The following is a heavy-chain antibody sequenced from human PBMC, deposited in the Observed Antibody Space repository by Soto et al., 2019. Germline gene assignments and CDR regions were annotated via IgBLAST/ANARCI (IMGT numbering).Heavy chain of an antibody. CDR3: ARSRLEWLGDGNYYYYMDV. CDR1: GYTFTSYG. Sequence: GASVKVSCKASGYTFTSYGINWVRQATGQGLEWMGWMNPNSGNTGYAQKFQGRVTMTRNTSISTAYMELSSLRSEDTAVYYCARSRLEWLGDGNYYYYMDVWGKGTTVTVSS. V-gene: IGHV1-8*01. D-gene: IGHD3-3*01. J-gene: IGHJ6*03. CDR2: MNPNSGNT.